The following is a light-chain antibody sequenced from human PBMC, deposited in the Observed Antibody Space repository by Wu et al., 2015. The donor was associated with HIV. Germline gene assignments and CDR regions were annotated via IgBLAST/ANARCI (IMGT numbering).Light chain of an antibody. Sequence: DIVLTQSPGTLSLSPGERATPSCRATQNINTYLAWYQQRPGQAPRLLIYGASSRATGIPNRFSGSGSGTDFTLIISRLEPEDFAVYYCQQYGTSPPTFGPGTKVDIK. J-gene: IGKJ3*01. CDR1: QNINTY. CDR2: GAS. V-gene: IGKV3-20*01. CDR3: QQYGTSPPT.